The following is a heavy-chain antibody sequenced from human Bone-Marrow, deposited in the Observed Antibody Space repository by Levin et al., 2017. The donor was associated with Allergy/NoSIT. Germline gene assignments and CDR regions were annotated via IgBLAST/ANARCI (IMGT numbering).Heavy chain of an antibody. V-gene: IGHV4-61*02. D-gene: IGHD3-10*01. CDR1: GGSITSGDYY. J-gene: IGHJ5*02. CDR3: ARDSGTNWIDRLGMGWFDP. Sequence: SETLSLTCTVSGGSITSGDYYWSWIRQPAGKGLEWIGRIYTGGATDYHASFESRVTISLDTSGSQFSLKITSVTAAETAIYYCARDSGTNWIDRLGMGWFDPWGQGILVTVSS. CDR2: IYTGGAT.